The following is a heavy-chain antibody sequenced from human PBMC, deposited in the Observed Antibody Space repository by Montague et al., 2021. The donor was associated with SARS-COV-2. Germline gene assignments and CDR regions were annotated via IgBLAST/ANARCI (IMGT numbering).Heavy chain of an antibody. Sequence: TLSLTCTVSGGSIRSGIYYWSWIRQPAGKGLEWIGRIYTGGSTNYNPSLNSRVTISVDTSKNQFSLKLSSVTAADTAVYYCARGTTVSSSGYYTGWFDPWGQGTLVTVSS. CDR2: IYTGGST. D-gene: IGHD3-3*01. CDR3: ARGTTVSSSGYYTGWFDP. V-gene: IGHV4-61*02. CDR1: GGSIRSGIYY. J-gene: IGHJ5*02.